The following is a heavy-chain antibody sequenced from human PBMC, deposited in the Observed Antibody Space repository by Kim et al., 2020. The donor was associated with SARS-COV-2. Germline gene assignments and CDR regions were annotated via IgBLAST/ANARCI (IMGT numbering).Heavy chain of an antibody. D-gene: IGHD3-10*01. J-gene: IGHJ4*02. CDR3: ATPMVRGVIEDY. V-gene: IGHV3-21*01. Sequence: YYADSVKGRFTISRDNAKNSLYLQMNSLRAEDTAVYYCATPMVRGVIEDYWGQGTLVTVSS.